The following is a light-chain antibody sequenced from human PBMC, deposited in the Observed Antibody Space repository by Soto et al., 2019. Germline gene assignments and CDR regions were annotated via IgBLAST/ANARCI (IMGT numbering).Light chain of an antibody. V-gene: IGLV2-14*01. CDR2: EVS. Sequence: QSALTQPASVSGSPGQSITISCTGTSSDVGGYNYVSWYQQYPGKAPKLIIYEVSNRPSGVSNRFSGSKSGNTDSLTISGLQGEDEADYYCNSYTSSSTVVFGGGTKLTVL. CDR1: SSDVGGYNY. J-gene: IGLJ2*01. CDR3: NSYTSSSTVV.